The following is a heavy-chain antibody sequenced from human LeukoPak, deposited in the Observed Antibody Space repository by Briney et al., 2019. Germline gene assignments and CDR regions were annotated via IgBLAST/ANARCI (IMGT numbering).Heavy chain of an antibody. CDR2: ISSSSSYI. Sequence: GGSLRLSCAASGFTFSSYSMNWVRQAPGKGLEWVSSISSSSSYIYYADSVRGRFTISRDNSKNTLYLQMNSLRAEDTAVYYCARGPSGYHNTGGQGTLVTVSS. CDR1: GFTFSSYS. V-gene: IGHV3-21*01. D-gene: IGHD5-12*01. J-gene: IGHJ4*02. CDR3: ARGPSGYHNT.